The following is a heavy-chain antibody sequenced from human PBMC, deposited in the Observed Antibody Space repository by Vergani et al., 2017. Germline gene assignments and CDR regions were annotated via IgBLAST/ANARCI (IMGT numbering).Heavy chain of an antibody. J-gene: IGHJ6*01. CDR1: GYSFINYG. Sequence: QSQLVQSGDEVKKPGASVKVSCKTSGYSFINYGISWVRQAPGQGLEWLGWVSPYNGNTNSGQNIQGRVTMTTDTSTSTDSMQLRRLTFHDTAVYCCAREGFYVSMRETYRPPSYYGMGVGGQGTKVTVAS. CDR3: AREGFYVSMRETYRPPSYYGMGV. D-gene: IGHD2-8*01. CDR2: VSPYNGNT. V-gene: IGHV1-18*01.